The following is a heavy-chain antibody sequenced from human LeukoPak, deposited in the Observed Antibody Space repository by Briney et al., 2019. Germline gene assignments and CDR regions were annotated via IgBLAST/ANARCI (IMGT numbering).Heavy chain of an antibody. Sequence: PGGSLRLSCAASGFTFSSYDMHWVRQAPGKGLEWVSAIGTAGDTYYPGSVKGRFTISRENAKNSLYLQMNSLRAGDTAVYYCAVAAAGSYHFDYWGQGTLVTVSS. D-gene: IGHD6-13*01. CDR2: IGTAGDT. CDR3: AVAAAGSYHFDY. V-gene: IGHV3-13*01. J-gene: IGHJ4*02. CDR1: GFTFSSYD.